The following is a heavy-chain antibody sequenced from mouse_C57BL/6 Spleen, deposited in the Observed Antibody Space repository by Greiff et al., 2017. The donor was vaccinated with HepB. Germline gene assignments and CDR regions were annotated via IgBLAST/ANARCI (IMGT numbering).Heavy chain of an antibody. J-gene: IGHJ1*03. CDR1: GYAFSSSW. V-gene: IGHV1-82*01. CDR2: IYPGDGDT. D-gene: IGHD1-1*01. Sequence: QVQLQQSGPELVQPGASVKISCKASGYAFSSSWMNWVKQRPGKGLEWIGRIYPGDGDTNYNGKFKGKATLTADKSSSTAYMQLSSLTSEDSAVYFCARGVTTVGYWYFDVWGTGTTVTVSS. CDR3: ARGVTTVGYWYFDV.